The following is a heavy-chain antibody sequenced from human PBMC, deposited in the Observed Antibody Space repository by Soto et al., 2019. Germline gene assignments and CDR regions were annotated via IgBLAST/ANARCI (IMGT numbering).Heavy chain of an antibody. Sequence: QVQLVQSGADVKKPGSSVRVSCKTSGGPFGNSAISWVRQAPAQRLEWIGEIIPVFDKANYAQNFQGMLTITADHSTATVFMQLSSLRSEDTAVYFCARLRRDWGDAFDLWGQGTLVTVSS. CDR3: ARLRRDWGDAFDL. CDR1: GGPFGNSA. CDR2: IIPVFDKA. D-gene: IGHD3-16*01. V-gene: IGHV1-69*01. J-gene: IGHJ3*01.